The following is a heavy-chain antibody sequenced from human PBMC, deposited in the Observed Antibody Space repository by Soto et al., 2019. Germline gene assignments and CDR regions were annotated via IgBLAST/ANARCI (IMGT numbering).Heavy chain of an antibody. CDR3: ARMVANDYYYYYVDG. CDR2: INTGNGST. J-gene: IGHJ6*03. Sequence: ASVKVSCKASGYTFTRYTMHWVRPAPGQRLEWMGWINTGNGSTTYSQKFQGRVTITKDTSASTAYLELSSPRSEDTGVYYCARMVANDYYYYYVDGWGKGTTVTVSS. V-gene: IGHV1-3*04. CDR1: GYTFTRYT. D-gene: IGHD5-12*01.